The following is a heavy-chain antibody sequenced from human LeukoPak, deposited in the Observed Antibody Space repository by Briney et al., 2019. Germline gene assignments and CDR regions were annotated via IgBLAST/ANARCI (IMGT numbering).Heavy chain of an antibody. V-gene: IGHV4-34*01. CDR3: ARGPGLSTPMRY. CDR2: INHSGST. J-gene: IGHJ4*02. Sequence: PSETLSLTCAVYGGSFSGYYWSWIRQPPGKGLEWIGEINHSGSTNYNPSLKSRVTISVDTSKNQFSLKLSSVTAADTAVYYCARGPGLSTPMRYWGQGTLVTVSS. D-gene: IGHD2/OR15-2a*01. CDR1: GGSFSGYY.